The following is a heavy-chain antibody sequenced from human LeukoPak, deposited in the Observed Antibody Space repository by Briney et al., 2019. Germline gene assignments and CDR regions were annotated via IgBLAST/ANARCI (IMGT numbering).Heavy chain of an antibody. CDR1: GYSISSGYY. V-gene: IGHV4-38-2*01. Sequence: SETLSLTCAVSGYSISSGYYWGWIRQPPGKGLEWIGSIYHTGSTYYNPSLKSRVTISVDTSKNQFSLKLSSVTAADTAVYYCARAPGRTVTYAHYWDQGILVTVSS. J-gene: IGHJ4*02. D-gene: IGHD4-17*01. CDR2: IYHTGST. CDR3: ARAPGRTVTYAHY.